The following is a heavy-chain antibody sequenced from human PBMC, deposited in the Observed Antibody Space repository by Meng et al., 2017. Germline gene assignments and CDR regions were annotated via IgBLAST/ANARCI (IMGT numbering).Heavy chain of an antibody. Sequence: HAPLQHSSPGLVTPSHTLSTPCAISVDSVSSDRATWNWRRPSPSRGLEWLGRTYYRSKWYNDYAVSVKSRININPDTSKNQFSLHLDSVTPEDTAVYYCARGIASTGLDYWGQETLVTVSS. J-gene: IGHJ4*02. CDR2: TYYRSKWYN. V-gene: IGHV6-1*01. D-gene: IGHD6-13*01. CDR3: ARGIASTGLDY. CDR1: VDSVSSDRAT.